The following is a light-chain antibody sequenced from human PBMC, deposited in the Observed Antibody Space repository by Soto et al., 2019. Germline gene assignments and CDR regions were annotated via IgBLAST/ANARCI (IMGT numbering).Light chain of an antibody. Sequence: QAVVTQPASVSGSPGQSITISCTGTSSDVGGYNYVSWYQQHPGKAPKLMIYDVSNRPSGVSNRFSGSKSGNTASLTISGLQAEDEADYYCSSYTSSSRDAFGTGTQLTVL. CDR3: SSYTSSSRDA. J-gene: IGLJ1*01. CDR2: DVS. CDR1: SSDVGGYNY. V-gene: IGLV2-14*01.